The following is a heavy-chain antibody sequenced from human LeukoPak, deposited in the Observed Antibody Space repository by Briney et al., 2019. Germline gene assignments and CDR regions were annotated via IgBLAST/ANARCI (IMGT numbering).Heavy chain of an antibody. D-gene: IGHD3-10*01. J-gene: IGHJ4*02. CDR3: ARTISMAAFGYDY. CDR2: MNPNSGDR. CDR1: GYTFINYN. V-gene: IGHV1-8*03. Sequence: ASVRISCSASGYTFINYNNNWVRQASGQGLEWMGWMNPNSGDRGYAQNFQGRVTITSDTSISTAYMELSSLRSEDTAVYFFARTISMAAFGYDYWGQGTLVTVSS.